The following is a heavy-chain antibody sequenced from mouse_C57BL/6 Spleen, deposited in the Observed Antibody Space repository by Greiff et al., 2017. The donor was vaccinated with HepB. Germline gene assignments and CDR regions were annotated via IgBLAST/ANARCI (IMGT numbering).Heavy chain of an antibody. V-gene: IGHV5-4*01. D-gene: IGHD2-2*01. Sequence: EVQLVESGGGLVKPGGSLKLSCAASGFTFSSYAMSWVRQTPEKRLEWVATISDGGSYTYYPDNVKGRFTISRDNAKNNLYLQMSHLKSEDTAMYYCARDGVTTNFDYWGQGTTLTVSS. CDR2: ISDGGSYT. J-gene: IGHJ2*01. CDR1: GFTFSSYA. CDR3: ARDGVTTNFDY.